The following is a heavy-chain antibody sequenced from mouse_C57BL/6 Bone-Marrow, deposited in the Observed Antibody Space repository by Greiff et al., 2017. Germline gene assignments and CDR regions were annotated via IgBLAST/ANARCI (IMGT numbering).Heavy chain of an antibody. CDR1: GFNIKDDY. CDR2: IDPEIGDT. CDR3: SPFDGNYFDF. Sequence: EVQLQQSGAELVRPGASVKLSCTASGFNIKDDYIHWVKQRPEQGLEWIGWIDPEIGDTEYASKVQGKATITSDKSSHPAYLQLSSLTSDDTAVYYWSPFDGNYFDFGRQGTPLTVAS. V-gene: IGHV14-4*01. J-gene: IGHJ2*01. D-gene: IGHD2-3*01.